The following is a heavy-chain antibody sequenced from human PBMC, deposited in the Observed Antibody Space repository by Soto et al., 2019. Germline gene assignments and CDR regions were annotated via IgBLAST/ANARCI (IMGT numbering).Heavy chain of an antibody. V-gene: IGHV3-30*18. D-gene: IGHD6-19*01. Sequence: GGSVGLSCAASGFTFSDYAMHWVRQAPGKGLEWVAVVSHDGRNTHYADSVKGRFTISRDSSKNTVSLEMTSLRAEDTAVYYCAKGGRQWLVTSDFNYWGQGALVTVSS. CDR2: VSHDGRNT. J-gene: IGHJ4*02. CDR1: GFTFSDYA. CDR3: AKGGRQWLVTSDFNY.